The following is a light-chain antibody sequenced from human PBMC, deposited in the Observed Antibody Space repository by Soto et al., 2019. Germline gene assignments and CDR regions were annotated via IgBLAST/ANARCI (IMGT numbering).Light chain of an antibody. J-gene: IGLJ3*02. CDR1: SSDVGGYKY. CDR2: EVS. Sequence: QLVLTQPPSASGSPGQSVTISCTGTSSDVGGYKYVSWYQQHPGKAPKLMIYEVSKRPSGVPDRFSGSKSGNTASLTVSGLQAEDEADYYCSSYAGSNNWVFGGGTKVTVL. CDR3: SSYAGSNNWV. V-gene: IGLV2-8*01.